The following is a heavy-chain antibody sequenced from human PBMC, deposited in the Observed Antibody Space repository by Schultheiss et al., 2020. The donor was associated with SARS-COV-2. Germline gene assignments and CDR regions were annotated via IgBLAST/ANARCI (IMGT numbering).Heavy chain of an antibody. CDR2: IYYSGST. CDR3: ARQSIAVAGDWYFDL. Sequence: SETLSLTCTVSGGTISSYYWSWIRQPPGKGLEWIGYIYYSGSTNYNPSLKSRVTISVDTSKNQFSLKLSSVTAADTAVYYCARQSIAVAGDWYFDLWGRGILVTVAS. J-gene: IGHJ2*01. V-gene: IGHV4-59*08. CDR1: GGTISSYY. D-gene: IGHD6-19*01.